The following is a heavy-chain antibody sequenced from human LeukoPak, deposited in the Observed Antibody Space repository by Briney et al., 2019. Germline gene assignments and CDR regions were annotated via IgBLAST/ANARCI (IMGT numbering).Heavy chain of an antibody. Sequence: GVSVKVSCKASGGTFSSYAISWVRQAPGQGLEWMGGIIPIFGTANYAQKFQGRVTITTDESTSTAYMELSSLRSEDKAVYYWAREAGDGGLCYWGQGTLVTVSS. CDR2: IIPIFGTA. V-gene: IGHV1-69*05. D-gene: IGHD7-27*01. CDR3: AREAGDGGLCY. CDR1: GGTFSSYA. J-gene: IGHJ4*02.